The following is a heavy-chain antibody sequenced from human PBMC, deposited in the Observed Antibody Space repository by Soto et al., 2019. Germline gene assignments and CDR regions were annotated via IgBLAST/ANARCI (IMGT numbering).Heavy chain of an antibody. V-gene: IGHV4-31*03. CDR2: IYYNGDT. Sequence: QVQLQASGPGLVKPSQTLSLTCTVSGGSISSGGYYWSWIRQHPGKGLEWIGYIYYNGDTYYNPSLKSRVSISIDTSKNQFSLRLTSVTAADTAVYYCARSHRDNWGSPDYFDYWGQGTLVTVSS. CDR3: ARSHRDNWGSPDYFDY. D-gene: IGHD7-27*01. CDR1: GGSISSGGYY. J-gene: IGHJ4*02.